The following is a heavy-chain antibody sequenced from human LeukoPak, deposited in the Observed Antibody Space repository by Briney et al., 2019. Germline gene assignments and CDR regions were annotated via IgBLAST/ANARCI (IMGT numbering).Heavy chain of an antibody. Sequence: ASVKVSCKASGYSSTDYAMHWVRQAPGQRPEWMGWINAGNGNTKYSLNFQGRVTITRDTSASTVYMELSSLRSEDTAVYYCARAGYCSRTSCSDAFEIWGQGTMVTVSS. D-gene: IGHD2-2*03. J-gene: IGHJ3*02. CDR3: ARAGYCSRTSCSDAFEI. CDR1: GYSSTDYA. CDR2: INAGNGNT. V-gene: IGHV1-3*01.